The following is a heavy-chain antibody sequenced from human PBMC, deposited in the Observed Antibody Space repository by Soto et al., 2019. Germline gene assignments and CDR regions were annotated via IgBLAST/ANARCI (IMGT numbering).Heavy chain of an antibody. Sequence: QVQLVQSGAEVKKPGASVKVSCKASGYTFTNYAMHWVRQAPGQRLEWMGWINAGNGNTKYSQKFQGRVTITRDTSASTVYMELSSLRSEDTAVYYCARGGSLYWYFALWGRGTLVTVSS. V-gene: IGHV1-3*01. CDR2: INAGNGNT. CDR1: GYTFTNYA. J-gene: IGHJ2*01. D-gene: IGHD1-26*01. CDR3: ARGGSLYWYFAL.